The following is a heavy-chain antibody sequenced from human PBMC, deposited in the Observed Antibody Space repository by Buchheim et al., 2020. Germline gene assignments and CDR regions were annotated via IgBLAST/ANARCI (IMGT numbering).Heavy chain of an antibody. CDR3: ARGGYQLLPYYYYYGMDV. J-gene: IGHJ6*02. CDR2: ISYDGSNK. Sequence: QVQLVESGGGVVQPGRSLRLSCAASGFTFSSYAMHWVRQAPGKGLEWVAVISYDGSNKYYADSVKGRFTISRDNSKNTLYLQMNSLRAEDTAVYYCARGGYQLLPYYYYYGMDVWGQGTT. CDR1: GFTFSSYA. D-gene: IGHD2-2*01. V-gene: IGHV3-30-3*01.